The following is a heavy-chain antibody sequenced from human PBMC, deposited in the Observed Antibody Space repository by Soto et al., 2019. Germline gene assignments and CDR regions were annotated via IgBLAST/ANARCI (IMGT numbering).Heavy chain of an antibody. CDR3: ARLYLVSSGWYFSY. Sequence: GGSLRLSCAASGFTFSSYWMSWVRQAPGKGLEWVANIKPDGSEKYYVDSVRGRFTISRDNAENSLNLQMNSLRAEYTAVYYCARLYLVSSGWYFSYWGQGTLVTVSS. J-gene: IGHJ4*02. V-gene: IGHV3-7*03. CDR2: IKPDGSEK. CDR1: GFTFSSYW. D-gene: IGHD6-19*01.